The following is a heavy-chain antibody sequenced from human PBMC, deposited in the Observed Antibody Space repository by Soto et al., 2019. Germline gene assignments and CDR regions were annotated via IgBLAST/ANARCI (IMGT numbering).Heavy chain of an antibody. Sequence: GLCXRLSCSASVFTFTNYSMIWVRQAPGKGLEWVSYISSSGSTIHYADSVKGRFICSRDNAKNSLYLHMDSLRAEDTALYYCARDDGINWLDTWGQGTLVTVSS. J-gene: IGHJ5*02. V-gene: IGHV3-48*04. CDR2: ISSSGSTI. CDR1: VFTFTNYS. CDR3: ARDDGINWLDT.